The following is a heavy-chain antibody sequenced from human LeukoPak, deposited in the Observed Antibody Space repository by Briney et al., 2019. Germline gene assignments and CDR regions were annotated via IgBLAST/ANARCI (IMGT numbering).Heavy chain of an antibody. V-gene: IGHV3-73*01. CDR2: IRSKANSYTT. CDR3: TRHPLWFGEPTSDY. D-gene: IGHD3-10*01. CDR1: GLTFSGSA. J-gene: IGHJ4*02. Sequence: GGSLRLSCAASGLTFSGSAMHWVRQASGKGLEWVGRIRSKANSYTTTYAASVKGRFTISRDDSKNTAYLQMNSLKTEDTAVYYCTRHPLWFGEPTSDYWGQGTLVTVSS.